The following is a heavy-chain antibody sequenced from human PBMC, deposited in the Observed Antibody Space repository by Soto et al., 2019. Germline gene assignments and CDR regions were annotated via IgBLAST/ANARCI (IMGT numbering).Heavy chain of an antibody. J-gene: IGHJ6*02. CDR3: ARNTLVAPPPSPYYYYYGMDV. CDR2: INAGNGNT. Sequence: ASVEVSCKASGYTFTSYARHWVRQAPGQRLEWMGWINAGNGNTKYSQKFQGRVTISVDTSKNQFSLKLSSVTAADTAVYYCARNTLVAPPPSPYYYYYGMDVWGQGTTVTVSS. D-gene: IGHD6-6*01. CDR1: GYTFTSYA. V-gene: IGHV1-3*01.